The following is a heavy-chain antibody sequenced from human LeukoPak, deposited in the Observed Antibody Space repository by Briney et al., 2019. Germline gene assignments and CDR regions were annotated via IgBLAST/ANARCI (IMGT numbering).Heavy chain of an antibody. CDR3: AKGKYGDEFEFAFDI. CDR2: ISGSGGST. CDR1: GFTFSSYA. D-gene: IGHD4-17*01. J-gene: IGHJ3*02. Sequence: GGSLRLSCAASGFTFSSYAKSWVRQAPGKGLEWVSAISGSGGSTYYADSVKGRFTISRDNSKNTLYLQMNSLRAEDTAVYYCAKGKYGDEFEFAFDIWGQGTMVTVSS. V-gene: IGHV3-23*01.